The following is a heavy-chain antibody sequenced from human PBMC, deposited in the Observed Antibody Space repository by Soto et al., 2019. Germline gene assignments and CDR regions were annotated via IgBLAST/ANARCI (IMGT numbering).Heavy chain of an antibody. CDR3: AREPAYCGGDCYFDY. D-gene: IGHD2-21*02. CDR2: IYSGGST. Sequence: EVQLVETGGGLIQPGGSLRLSCAASGFTVSSNYMSWVRQAPGKGLEWVSVIYSGGSTYYADSVKSRFTISRDNSKNTLYLQMNSLRAEDTAVYYCAREPAYCGGDCYFDYWGQGTLVTVSS. V-gene: IGHV3-53*02. CDR1: GFTVSSNY. J-gene: IGHJ4*02.